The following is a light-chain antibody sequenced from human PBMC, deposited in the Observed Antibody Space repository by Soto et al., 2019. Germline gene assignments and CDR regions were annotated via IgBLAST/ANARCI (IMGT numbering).Light chain of an antibody. CDR1: SCDVGGYNY. J-gene: IGLJ1*01. CDR3: CSFAGAFYV. CDR2: DVS. V-gene: IGLV2-11*01. Sequence: QSLLTQPRSVSGSPGQSVTISCTGTSCDVGGYNYVSWHQQHPGKAPKLMIYDVSERPSGVPDRFSGSKSGNTASLTISGLQAEDEADYYCCSFAGAFYVCGTGTKVPVL.